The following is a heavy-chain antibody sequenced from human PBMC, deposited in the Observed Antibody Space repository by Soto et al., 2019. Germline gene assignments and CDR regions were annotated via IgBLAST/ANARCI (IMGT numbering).Heavy chain of an antibody. CDR1: GFIFTRYS. CDR3: ARDRSADRFVQYFQH. J-gene: IGHJ1*01. CDR2: ISSGSDSI. D-gene: IGHD6-19*01. Sequence: GGSLRLSCAASGFIFTRYSMVWVRLAPGKGLEWVASISSGSDSIFYADSVKGRFTVSRDNAKNSLFLQMNNLRAEDTAVYFCARDRSADRFVQYFQHWGQGTQVTVSS. V-gene: IGHV3-21*01.